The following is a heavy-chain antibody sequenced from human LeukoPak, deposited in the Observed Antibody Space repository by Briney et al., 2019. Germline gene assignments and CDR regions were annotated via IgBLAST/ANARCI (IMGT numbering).Heavy chain of an antibody. V-gene: IGHV3-7*01. CDR3: ARDGTAAGLYFDL. Sequence: PGGSLRLSCAVSGSTFSSYWMNWVRQAPGKGLEWVTSIRQDGGEKSYVDSVKGRFTISRDNTKNSLYLQMSSLRAEDTAVYYCARDGTAAGLYFDLWSQGTLVTVSS. CDR1: GSTFSSYW. D-gene: IGHD6-13*01. CDR2: IRQDGGEK. J-gene: IGHJ4*01.